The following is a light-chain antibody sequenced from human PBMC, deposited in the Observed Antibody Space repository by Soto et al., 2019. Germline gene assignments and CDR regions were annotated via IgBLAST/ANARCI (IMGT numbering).Light chain of an antibody. J-gene: IGKJ5*01. V-gene: IGKV3-20*01. CDR3: QQYGSAIT. CDR1: QSVSSSY. CDR2: GAS. Sequence: EIVLTQSPGTLSLSPGERATLSCRASQSVSSSYLAWYQQKPGQAPRHLIYGASSRATGIPDRFSGSGSGTDFTITISRLEPEDFAVYYCQQYGSAITFGQGTRLEIK.